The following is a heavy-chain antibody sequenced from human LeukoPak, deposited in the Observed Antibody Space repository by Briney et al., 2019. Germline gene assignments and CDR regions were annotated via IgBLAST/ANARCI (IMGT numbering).Heavy chain of an antibody. V-gene: IGHV3-74*01. CDR3: AVAVVGLAY. CDR1: GSTFSTYW. CDR2: ISSDGSST. J-gene: IGHJ4*02. Sequence: GGSLRLSSAASGSTFSTYWMHWGRHAPGKGLVWVSRISSDGSSTIYADSVKGRFTISRDNAKNTLYLQMNSLRAEDTAVYYCAVAVVGLAYWGQGTLVTVSS. D-gene: IGHD6-19*01.